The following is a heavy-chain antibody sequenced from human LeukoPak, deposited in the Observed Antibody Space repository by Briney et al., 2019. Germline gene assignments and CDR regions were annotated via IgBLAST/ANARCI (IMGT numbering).Heavy chain of an antibody. CDR1: GFTFSDYY. CDR2: ISSSSTHI. CDR3: ARSEHSSSSFDY. Sequence: PGGSLRLSCAASGFTFSDYYMSWIRQAPGKGLEWVSYISSSSTHIYYADSVKGRFTISRDNARNSLYLQMNSLRAEDTAIYYCARSEHSSSSFDYWGQGTLVTVSS. D-gene: IGHD6-6*01. V-gene: IGHV3-11*06. J-gene: IGHJ4*02.